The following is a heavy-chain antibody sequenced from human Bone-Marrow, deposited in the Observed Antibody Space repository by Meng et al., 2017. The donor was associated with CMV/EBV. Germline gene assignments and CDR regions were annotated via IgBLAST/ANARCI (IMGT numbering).Heavy chain of an antibody. J-gene: IGHJ6*02. CDR3: ARLVPYGMDV. CDR1: GYSFTTYW. V-gene: IGHV5-51*01. Sequence: KVSCKGSGYSFTTYWIGWVRQMPGKGLEWMGIIHPGDSDTRYSPSFQGQVTISADKSISTAYLQWSSLKASDTAMYYCARLVPYGMDVWGQGTTVTFSS. CDR2: IHPGDSDT.